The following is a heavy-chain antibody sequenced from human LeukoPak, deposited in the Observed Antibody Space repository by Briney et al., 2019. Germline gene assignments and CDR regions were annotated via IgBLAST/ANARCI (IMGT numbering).Heavy chain of an antibody. CDR3: ARDYYDSSGYYL. CDR2: IIPILGIA. J-gene: IGHJ5*02. Sequence: ASVKVSCKASGGTFSSYAISWVRQAPGQGLEWMGRIIPILGIANYAQKFQGRVTITADKSTSTAYTELSSLRSEDTAVYYCARDYYDSSGYYLWGQGTLVTVSS. D-gene: IGHD3-22*01. V-gene: IGHV1-69*04. CDR1: GGTFSSYA.